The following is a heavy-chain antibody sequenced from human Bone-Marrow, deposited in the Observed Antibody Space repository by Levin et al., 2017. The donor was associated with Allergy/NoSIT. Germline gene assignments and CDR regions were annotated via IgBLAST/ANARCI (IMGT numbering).Heavy chain of an antibody. D-gene: IGHD6-19*01. CDR1: GFNFDDYS. CDR3: VVAVAGRGVAEYCHQ. J-gene: IGHJ1*01. CDR2: ITWNSGRI. V-gene: IGHV3-9*01. Sequence: PGGSLRLSCAASGFNFDDYSMHWVRQVPGKGLEWVSHITWNSGRISYADSVRGRFTVSRDNVKNFLYLQMNALRFDDTALYYCVVAVAGRGVAEYCHQWGQGTLVSV.